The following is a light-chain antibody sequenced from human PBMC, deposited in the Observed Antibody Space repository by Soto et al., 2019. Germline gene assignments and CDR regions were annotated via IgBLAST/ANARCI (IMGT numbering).Light chain of an antibody. CDR3: QQYDTSPWT. V-gene: IGKV3-20*01. CDR2: DVS. J-gene: IGKJ1*01. CDR1: LSLGTNY. Sequence: EIVLTQSPGTLSLSPGERATLSCGTSLSLGTNYLAWYQQKPGQAPRLLIYDVSTRATGIPDRFSGSGSGADFTLTISRLEPEDFALYFCQQYDTSPWTFGQGTKVDIK.